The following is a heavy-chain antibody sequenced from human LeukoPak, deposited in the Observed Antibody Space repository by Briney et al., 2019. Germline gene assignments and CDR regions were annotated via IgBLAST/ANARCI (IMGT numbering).Heavy chain of an antibody. CDR1: GFTFSSYA. V-gene: IGHV3-23*01. J-gene: IGHJ4*02. CDR2: ISGSGGST. D-gene: IGHD2-2*01. CDR3: AKDAPVNIVVVPAANS. Sequence: GGSLRLSCAASGFTFSSYAMSWVRQAPGEGLGWVSAISGSGGSTYYADPVKGRFTISRDNSKNTLYLQMNSLRAEDTAVYYCAKDAPVNIVVVPAANSWGQGTLVTVSS.